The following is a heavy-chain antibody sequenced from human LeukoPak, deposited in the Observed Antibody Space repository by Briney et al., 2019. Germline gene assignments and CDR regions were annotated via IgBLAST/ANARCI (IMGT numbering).Heavy chain of an antibody. CDR3: ARGSMIVVVEY. Sequence: ASVKVSCKASGYTFTGYYMHWVRQAPGQGLEWMGWISAYNGNTNYAQKLQGRVTMTTDTSTSTAYMELRSLRSDDTAVYYCARGSMIVVVEYWGQGTLVTVSS. D-gene: IGHD3-22*01. V-gene: IGHV1-18*04. CDR2: ISAYNGNT. CDR1: GYTFTGYY. J-gene: IGHJ4*02.